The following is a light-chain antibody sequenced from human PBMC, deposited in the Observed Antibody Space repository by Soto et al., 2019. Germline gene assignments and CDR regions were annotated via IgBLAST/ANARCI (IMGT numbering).Light chain of an antibody. V-gene: IGKV3-15*01. CDR1: QSVSST. J-gene: IGKJ4*01. CDR3: QQSDT. Sequence: EIVMTQSPATLSVSPGERATLSCRASQSVSSTLAWYQQKPGQAPRLLIYGASTRATGIPARFSGSGSGTEFTLTISSLQSEDFAVYYCQQSDTFGGGTKVEIK. CDR2: GAS.